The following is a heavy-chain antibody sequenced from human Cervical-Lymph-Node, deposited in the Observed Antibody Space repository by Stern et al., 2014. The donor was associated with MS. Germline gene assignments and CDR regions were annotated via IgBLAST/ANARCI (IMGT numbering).Heavy chain of an antibody. D-gene: IGHD3-22*01. Sequence: VQLVQSGAEMQKPGESLKISCKGSGYSFSSYWIGWVRQMPGKGLEWMGIIYPGDSDTRYSPSFQGQVTISADKSIRTAYLQWSSLKASDTAMYYCARFTTGSYYYFDLWGRGTLVTVSS. V-gene: IGHV5-51*01. CDR3: ARFTTGSYYYFDL. J-gene: IGHJ2*01. CDR2: IYPGDSDT. CDR1: GYSFSSYW.